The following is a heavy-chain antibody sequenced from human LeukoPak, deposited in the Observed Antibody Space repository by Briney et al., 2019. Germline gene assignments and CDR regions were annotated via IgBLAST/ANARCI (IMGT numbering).Heavy chain of an antibody. J-gene: IGHJ4*02. CDR3: ARDLASVGLPYFDY. CDR1: GFTVSSNY. Sequence: GGSLRLSCAASGFTVSSNYMSWVRQAPGKGLEWVSSISSSSSYIYYADSVKGRFTISRDNAKNSLYLQMNSLRAEDTAVYYCARDLASVGLPYFDYWGQGTLVTVSS. D-gene: IGHD2-15*01. V-gene: IGHV3-21*01. CDR2: ISSSSSYI.